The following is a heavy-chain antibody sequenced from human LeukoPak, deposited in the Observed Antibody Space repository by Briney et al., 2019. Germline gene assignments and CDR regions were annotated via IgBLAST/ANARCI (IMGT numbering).Heavy chain of an antibody. V-gene: IGHV4-59*08. CDR3: ARHESPYYYNSSGYYYWFDP. Sequence: SETLSLTCTVSGGSISSYYWSWIRQPPGKGLEWIGYTYYSGSTTYNPSLKSRVTISVDTSKNQFSLKLSSVTAADTAVYYCARHESPYYYNSSGYYYWFDPWGQGTLVTVSS. CDR2: TYYSGST. J-gene: IGHJ5*02. D-gene: IGHD3-22*01. CDR1: GGSISSYY.